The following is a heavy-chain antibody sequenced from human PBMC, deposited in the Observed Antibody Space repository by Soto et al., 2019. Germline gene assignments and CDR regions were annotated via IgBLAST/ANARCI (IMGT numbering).Heavy chain of an antibody. Sequence: PGGSLRLSCAASGFSFSRYAMHWVRQAPGKGLEYVSGINNDGGSTYYAGSVKGRFTISRDNSKNTLYLQMGSLSAEDMAVYYCARVFYDSGGYYYDYWGQGALVTAPQ. J-gene: IGHJ4*02. CDR1: GFSFSRYA. D-gene: IGHD3-22*01. CDR3: ARVFYDSGGYYYDY. V-gene: IGHV3-64*02. CDR2: INNDGGST.